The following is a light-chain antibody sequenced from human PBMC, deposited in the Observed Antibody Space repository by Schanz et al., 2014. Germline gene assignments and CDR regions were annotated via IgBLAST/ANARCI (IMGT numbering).Light chain of an antibody. V-gene: IGLV2-8*01. Sequence: QSALTQPPSASGSPGQSVTISCTGTSSDVGDYNYVSWYQQHPGKAPKLMIYEVSKRPSGVPDRFSGSKSGNTASLTVSGLQAEDEADYYCNSYTSTNTLNVFGSGTKLTVL. CDR3: NSYTSTNTLNV. CDR1: SSDVGDYNY. CDR2: EVS. J-gene: IGLJ1*01.